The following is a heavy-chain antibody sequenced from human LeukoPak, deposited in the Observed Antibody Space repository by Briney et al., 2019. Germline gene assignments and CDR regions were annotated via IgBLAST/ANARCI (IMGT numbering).Heavy chain of an antibody. J-gene: IGHJ4*02. V-gene: IGHV4-39*07. CDR2: IYYSGST. D-gene: IGHD3-10*01. CDR1: GGSIRGSSYY. Sequence: PSETLSLTCTVSGGSIRGSSYYWGWIRQPPVKGLEWIGSIYYSGSTYYNPSLKSRVTISVDTSKNQFSLKLSSVTAADTAVYYCARDLRVLLWFGERPAYYFDYWGQGTLVTVSS. CDR3: ARDLRVLLWFGERPAYYFDY.